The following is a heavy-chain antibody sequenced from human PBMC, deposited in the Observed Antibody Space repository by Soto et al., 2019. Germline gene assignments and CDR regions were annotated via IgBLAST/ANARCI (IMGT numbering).Heavy chain of an antibody. Sequence: PGGSLRLSCAASGFTFSSYAMSWVRQAPGKGLEWVSAISGSGGSTYYADSVKGRFTISRDNSKNTLYLQMNSLRAEDTAVYYCAKVGYYGSGSIYYYMDVWGKGTTVTVSS. CDR1: GFTFSSYA. J-gene: IGHJ6*03. D-gene: IGHD3-10*01. V-gene: IGHV3-23*01. CDR3: AKVGYYGSGSIYYYMDV. CDR2: ISGSGGST.